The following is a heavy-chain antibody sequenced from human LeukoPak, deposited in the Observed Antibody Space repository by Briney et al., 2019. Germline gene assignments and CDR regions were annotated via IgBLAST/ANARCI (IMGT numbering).Heavy chain of an antibody. V-gene: IGHV3-7*01. CDR2: IKQDGSEK. CDR1: GFTFSSYW. J-gene: IGHJ4*02. CDR3: ARMGLLYSSSAEAFEY. Sequence: GGSLRLSCAASGFTFSSYWMSWVRQAPGKGLEWVANIKQDGSEKYYVDSVKGRFTISRDNAKNSLYLQMDSLRAEDTAVYYCARMGLLYSSSAEAFEYWGQGTLVTVSS. D-gene: IGHD6-6*01.